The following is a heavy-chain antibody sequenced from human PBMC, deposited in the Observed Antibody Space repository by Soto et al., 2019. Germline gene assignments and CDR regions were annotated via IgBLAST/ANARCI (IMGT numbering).Heavy chain of an antibody. D-gene: IGHD3-10*01. J-gene: IGHJ4*01. CDR1: GYIFTSYY. Sequence: ASVKVSCKASGYIFTSYYIHWVRQAPGQGLEWMGWINPFDGSRMFAQSFQGRVTMTRDTSTSTVYMEVSSLRSEDKAVYYCSRVDPGETSPFDHWG. CDR3: SRVDPGETSPFDH. CDR2: INPFDGSR. V-gene: IGHV1-46*03.